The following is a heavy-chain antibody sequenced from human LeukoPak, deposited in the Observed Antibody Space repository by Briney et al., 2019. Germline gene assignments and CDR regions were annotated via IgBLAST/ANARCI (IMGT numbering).Heavy chain of an antibody. D-gene: IGHD6-13*01. V-gene: IGHV3-23*01. CDR3: AKVGSSWYLEDYYFDY. CDR2: ISGSGGST. CDR1: GFTFSSYA. Sequence: GGSLRLSCAASGFTFSSYAMSWVRQAPGKGLEWVSAISGSGGSTYYADSVKGRFTISRDNSKNTLYLQTNSLRAEDTAVYYCAKVGSSWYLEDYYFDYWGQGTLVTVSS. J-gene: IGHJ4*02.